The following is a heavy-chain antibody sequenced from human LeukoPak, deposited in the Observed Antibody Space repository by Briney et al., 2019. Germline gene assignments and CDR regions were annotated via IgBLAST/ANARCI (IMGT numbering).Heavy chain of an antibody. Sequence: AQSLSLTCTVSGASITNFYWSWIRQSAGKGLKWIGSSYSSGSITYDPALERRVSMSVDTSKNQFSLKLSSVTAADTAVYYCARDSGTTGEVKFDPWGQGTLVIVAS. V-gene: IGHV4-4*07. CDR3: ARDSGTTGEVKFDP. CDR1: GASITNFY. CDR2: SYSSGSI. D-gene: IGHD3-10*01. J-gene: IGHJ5*02.